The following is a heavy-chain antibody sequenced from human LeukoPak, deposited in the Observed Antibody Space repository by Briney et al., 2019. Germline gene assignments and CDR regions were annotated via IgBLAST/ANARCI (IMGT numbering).Heavy chain of an antibody. J-gene: IGHJ4*02. V-gene: IGHV3-48*03. Sequence: GGSLRLSCAASGFIISSYEMNWVRQAPGKGLEWVSHISSSGETKTHADSVQGRFTISRDNAKNSLFLQMNRLRAEDTAIYYCARDHYGTSLDWGQGTLVTVSS. CDR1: GFIISSYE. CDR3: ARDHYGTSLD. D-gene: IGHD1-1*01. CDR2: ISSSGETK.